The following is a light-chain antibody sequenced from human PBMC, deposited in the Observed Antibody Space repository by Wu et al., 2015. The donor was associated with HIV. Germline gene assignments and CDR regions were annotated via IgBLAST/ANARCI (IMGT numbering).Light chain of an antibody. CDR3: QQANSFPLN. Sequence: DIQMTQSASSVSASVGDRVTITCRASQTIGNQLAWYQQRPGKAPKLLIYMASMLESGVPLRFSGSGSGTDFTLTISSLQPEDFATYYCQQANSFPLNFGGGTKVEIK. CDR2: MAS. CDR1: QTIGNQ. V-gene: IGKV1D-12*01. J-gene: IGKJ4*01.